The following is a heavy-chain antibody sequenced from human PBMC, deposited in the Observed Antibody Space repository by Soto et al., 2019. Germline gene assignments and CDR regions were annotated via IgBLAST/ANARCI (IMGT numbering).Heavy chain of an antibody. CDR2: IDPSDSYT. D-gene: IGHD3-9*01. CDR3: ARLANYDILTGYYAGGRTPDAAYYYYGMDV. Sequence: GESLKISCKGSGYSFTSYWISWVRQMPGKGLEWMGRIDPSDSYTNYSPSFQGHVTISADKSISTAYLPWSSLKASDTAMYYCARLANYDILTGYYAGGRTPDAAYYYYGMDVWGQGTTVTVSS. J-gene: IGHJ6*02. CDR1: GYSFTSYW. V-gene: IGHV5-10-1*01.